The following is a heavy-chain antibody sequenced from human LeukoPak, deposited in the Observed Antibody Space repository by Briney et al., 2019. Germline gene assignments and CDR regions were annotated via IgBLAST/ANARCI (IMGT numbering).Heavy chain of an antibody. Sequence: GGSLRLSCAASGFTFSSYSMNWVRQAPGKGLEWVSSISSSSSYIYYADSVKGRFTISRDNSKNTLYLQMNSLRAEDTAVYYCAGLGDSSTSRGDYWGQGTLVTVSS. V-gene: IGHV3-21*01. CDR3: AGLGDSSTSRGDY. CDR1: GFTFSSYS. D-gene: IGHD6-13*01. J-gene: IGHJ4*02. CDR2: ISSSSSYI.